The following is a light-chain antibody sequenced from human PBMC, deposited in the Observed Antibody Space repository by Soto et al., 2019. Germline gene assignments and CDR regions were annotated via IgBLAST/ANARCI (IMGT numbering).Light chain of an antibody. Sequence: IQMTQSPSTLSAPAGDRVTITCQASQTISTLLAWFQHKPGKAPNLLIYDASNLESGVPSRFSGSGSGTEFTLTSSSLQSDDSATYFCQQYSHRVTFGQGTKLEVK. CDR1: QTISTL. J-gene: IGKJ2*01. V-gene: IGKV1-5*01. CDR3: QQYSHRVT. CDR2: DAS.